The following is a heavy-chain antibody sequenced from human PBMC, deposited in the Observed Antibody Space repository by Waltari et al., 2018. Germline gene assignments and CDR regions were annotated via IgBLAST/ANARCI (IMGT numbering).Heavy chain of an antibody. CDR3: ARGEQQLVWALIKWDPVYFDY. Sequence: EVQLVESGGGLVQPGGSLRLSCAASGFTFSSYSMHWVRQAPGKGLEWVSYISSSSSTIYYADSVKGRFTISRDNAKNSPYLQMNSLRAEDTAVYYCARGEQQLVWALIKWDPVYFDYWGQGTLVTVSS. D-gene: IGHD6-13*01. CDR1: GFTFSSYS. CDR2: ISSSSSTI. J-gene: IGHJ4*02. V-gene: IGHV3-48*01.